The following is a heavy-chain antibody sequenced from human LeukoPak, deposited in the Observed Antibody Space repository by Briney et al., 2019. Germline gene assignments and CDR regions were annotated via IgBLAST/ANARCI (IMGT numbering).Heavy chain of an antibody. CDR2: INPKSGGT. CDR3: ARVDNRDWYYFDY. Sequence: GASVKLSCQASGYNFADHYVHWVRQAPGQGLEWMGWINPKSGGTDYAQKFQGRVAMTSDTSIRTGYMELNNLTSCDTAVYYCARVDNRDWYYFDYWGQGSLVTVSS. J-gene: IGHJ4*02. CDR1: GYNFADHY. D-gene: IGHD3/OR15-3a*01. V-gene: IGHV1-2*02.